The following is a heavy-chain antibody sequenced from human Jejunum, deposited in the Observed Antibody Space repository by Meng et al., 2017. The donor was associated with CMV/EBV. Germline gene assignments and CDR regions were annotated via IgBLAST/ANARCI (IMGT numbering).Heavy chain of an antibody. V-gene: IGHV4-39*07. D-gene: IGHD2-2*02. CDR2: INYSGTT. J-gene: IGHJ4*02. CDR1: SLRSRSFY. CDR3: ARGCYTTSCYRGSFDY. Sequence: SLRSRSFYWGWVRQSPGKGLEWIGSINYSGTTYYNPSLRSRVTISLDPSGRQFSLKLTSMTAADTAVYHCARGCYTTSCYRGSFDYWGRGTLVTVSS.